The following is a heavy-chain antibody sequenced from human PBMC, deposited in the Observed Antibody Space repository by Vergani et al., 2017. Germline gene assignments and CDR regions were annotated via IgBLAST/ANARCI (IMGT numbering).Heavy chain of an antibody. CDR1: GFPFSTYG. D-gene: IGHD3-3*01. Sequence: QVQLVESGGGVVQPGESLRLSCAASGFPFSTYGMHWVRQAPGKGLEWVAFIQKDGIDKFYADSVRGRFTISRDNAKNTLFLQMNSLRAEDTAVYYCARARKFRFGVVWENWFDPWGQGTLVTVSS. J-gene: IGHJ5*02. CDR3: ARARKFRFGVVWENWFDP. V-gene: IGHV3-30*02. CDR2: IQKDGIDK.